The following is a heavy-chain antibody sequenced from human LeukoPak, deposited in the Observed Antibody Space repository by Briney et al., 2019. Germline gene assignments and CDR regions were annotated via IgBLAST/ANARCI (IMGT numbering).Heavy chain of an antibody. J-gene: IGHJ6*03. Sequence: VASVKVSCKASGYTFTSYGISWVRPAPGQGLEWMGWISAYNGNTNYAQKLQGRVTMTTDTSTSTAYMELRSLRSDDTAVYYCARVYSSSWYVGYMDVWGKGTTVTVSS. CDR2: ISAYNGNT. CDR1: GYTFTSYG. V-gene: IGHV1-18*01. CDR3: ARVYSSSWYVGYMDV. D-gene: IGHD6-13*01.